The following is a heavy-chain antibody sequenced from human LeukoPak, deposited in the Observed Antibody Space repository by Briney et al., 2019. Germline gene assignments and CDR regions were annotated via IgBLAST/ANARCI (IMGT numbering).Heavy chain of an antibody. V-gene: IGHV4-61*01. CDR3: ARDLAARQDY. CDR1: GGSVSSGSYC. CDR2: IYYSGST. J-gene: IGHJ4*02. D-gene: IGHD6-6*01. Sequence: SETLSLTCTVSGGSVSSGSYCWSWIRQPPGKGLEWIGYIYYSGSTNYNPSLKSRVTISVDTSKNQFSLKLSSVTAADTAVYYCARDLAARQDYWGQGTLVTVSS.